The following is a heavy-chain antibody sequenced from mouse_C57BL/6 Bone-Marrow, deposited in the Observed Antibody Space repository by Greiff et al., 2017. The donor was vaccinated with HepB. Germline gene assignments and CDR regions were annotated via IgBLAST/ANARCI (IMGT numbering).Heavy chain of an antibody. D-gene: IGHD1-1*01. CDR2: IYPRDGST. CDR1: GYTFTSYD. V-gene: IGHV1-85*01. Sequence: QVQLKQSGPELVKPGASVKLSCKASGYTFTSYDINWVKQRPGQGLEWIGWIYPRDGSTKYNEKFKGKATLTVDTSSSTAYMELHSLTSEDSAVYFCARYYGSWGFAYWGQGTLVTVSA. J-gene: IGHJ3*01. CDR3: ARYYGSWGFAY.